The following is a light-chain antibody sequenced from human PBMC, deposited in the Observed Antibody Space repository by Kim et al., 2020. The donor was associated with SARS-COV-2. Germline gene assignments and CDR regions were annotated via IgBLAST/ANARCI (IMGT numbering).Light chain of an antibody. CDR2: WAS. CDR3: QQYHYSPPFT. CDR1: QTVLRSSDNRNS. V-gene: IGKV4-1*01. Sequence: DILMTQSPDSLSVSLGERATINCKSSQTVLRSSDNRNSLAWYQQKPGQPPKLLIYWASTRESGVPERFSGSGSGTDFTLTISSLQAEDVAVYYCQQYHYSPPFTFSQGTKLEI. J-gene: IGKJ2*01.